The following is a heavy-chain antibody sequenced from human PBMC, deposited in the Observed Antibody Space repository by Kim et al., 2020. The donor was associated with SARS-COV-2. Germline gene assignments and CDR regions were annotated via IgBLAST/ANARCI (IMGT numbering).Heavy chain of an antibody. CDR1: GGSISSSSYY. J-gene: IGHJ5*02. D-gene: IGHD3-9*01. CDR2: IYYSGST. V-gene: IGHV4-39*01. Sequence: SETLSLTCTVSGGSISSSSYYWGWIRQPPGKGLEWIGSIYYSGSTYYNPSLKSRVTISVDTSKNQFSLKLSSVTAADTAVYYCARHERGYDILTGYSPAAGWFDPWGQEPWSPSPQ. CDR3: ARHERGYDILTGYSPAAGWFDP.